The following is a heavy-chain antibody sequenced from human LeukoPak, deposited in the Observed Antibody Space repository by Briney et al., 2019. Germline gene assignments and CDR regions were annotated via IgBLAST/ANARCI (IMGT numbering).Heavy chain of an antibody. D-gene: IGHD3-22*01. V-gene: IGHV3-66*01. CDR3: ARDTYYYDSSGPYFDY. Sequence: GGSLRLSCAASGFTVRSNYMSWVRQAPGKGLEWVSVIHSGGSTYYTDSVKGRFTISRDNSKNTLYLQMNSLRAEDTAVYYCARDTYYYDSSGPYFDYWGQGTLVTVSS. J-gene: IGHJ4*02. CDR2: IHSGGST. CDR1: GFTVRSNY.